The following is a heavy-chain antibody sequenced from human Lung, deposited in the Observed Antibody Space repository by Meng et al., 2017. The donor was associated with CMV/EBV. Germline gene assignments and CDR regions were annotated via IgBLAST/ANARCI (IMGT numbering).Heavy chain of an antibody. CDR3: AKDRGGSGSYYGDY. CDR2: ISGSGGST. J-gene: IGHJ4*02. CDR1: GFAFSSYA. V-gene: IGHV3-23*01. D-gene: IGHD1-26*01. Sequence: GGSXRLXCAASGFAFSSYAMSWVRQAPGKGLEWVSAISGSGGSTYYADSVKGRFTISRDNSKNTLYLQMNSLRAEDTAVYYCAKDRGGSGSYYGDYWGQGTLVTVSS.